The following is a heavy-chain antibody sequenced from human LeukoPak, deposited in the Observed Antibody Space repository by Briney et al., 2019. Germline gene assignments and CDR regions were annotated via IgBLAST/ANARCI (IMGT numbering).Heavy chain of an antibody. V-gene: IGHV3-48*04. CDR1: GFVLSDYS. D-gene: IGHD7-27*01. J-gene: IGHJ4*02. CDR3: ARDNNWGFDF. Sequence: PGGSLRLSCAASGFVLSDYSMNWVRQAPGKGLEWVSNIRGSGSGSGSGMYYADPVKGRFTISRDNAKNSLYLQMSSLRAEDTAFYYCARDNNWGFDFWGQGALVTVSS. CDR2: IRGSGSGSGSGM.